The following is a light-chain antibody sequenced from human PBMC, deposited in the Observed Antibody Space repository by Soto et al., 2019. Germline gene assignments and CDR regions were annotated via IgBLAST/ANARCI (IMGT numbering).Light chain of an antibody. V-gene: IGLV2-23*01. CDR1: SSHIGSSNL. CDR2: EGN. Sequence: QSALTQPASVSGSPGQSITISCTASSSHIGSSNLVSWYQHHSGKAPKLIIYEGNKRTSGASTRFSGSKSGKTASLTISGLQAEDEGTYYGGSYAGSSPGDVFGTWTKVTV. CDR3: GSYAGSSPGDV. J-gene: IGLJ1*01.